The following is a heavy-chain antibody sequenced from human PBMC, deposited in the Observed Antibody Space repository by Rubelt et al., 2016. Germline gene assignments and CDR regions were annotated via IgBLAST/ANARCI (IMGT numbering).Heavy chain of an antibody. V-gene: IGHV3-30*19. CDR2: IWYDGSNK. Sequence: GFTFSSYGMHWVRQAPGKGLEWVAVIWYDGSNKYYADSVKDRFTISRDNSKNTRYLQMNSLRAEETAVYYCARGDASDYWGQGTLVTVSS. J-gene: IGHJ4*02. CDR3: ARGDASDY. CDR1: GFTFSSYG.